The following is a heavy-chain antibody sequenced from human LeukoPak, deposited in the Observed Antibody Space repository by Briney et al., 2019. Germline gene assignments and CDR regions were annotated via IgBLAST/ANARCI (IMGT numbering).Heavy chain of an antibody. V-gene: IGHV3-23*01. CDR1: GFTFSSYA. CDR2: IRGSGGST. J-gene: IGHJ3*02. CDR3: AKDPHLWPDAFDI. Sequence: GGSLRLSCAASGFTFSSYAMSWVRQAPGKGLEWVSAIRGSGGSTYYADSVKGRFTISRDNSKNTLYLQMNSLRAEDTAVYYCAKDPHLWPDAFDIWGQGTMVTVSS. D-gene: IGHD3-10*01.